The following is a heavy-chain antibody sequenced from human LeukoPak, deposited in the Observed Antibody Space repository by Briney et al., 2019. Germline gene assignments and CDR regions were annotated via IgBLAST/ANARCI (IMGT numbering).Heavy chain of an antibody. CDR3: ARETGPNRFDP. Sequence: KTSETLSLTCAVYGGSFSGYYWSWIRQPPGKGLEWIGEINHSGSTNYNPSLKSRVTISVDTSKNQFSLKLSSVTAADTAVYYCARETGPNRFDPWGQGTLVTVSS. J-gene: IGHJ5*02. V-gene: IGHV4-34*01. CDR1: GGSFSGYY. CDR2: INHSGST.